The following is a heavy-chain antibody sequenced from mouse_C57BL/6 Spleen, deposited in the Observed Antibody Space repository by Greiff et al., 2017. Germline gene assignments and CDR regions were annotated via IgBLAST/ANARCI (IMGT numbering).Heavy chain of an antibody. Sequence: QVQLQQPGAELVKPGASVKLSCKASGYTFTSYWMHWVKQRPGQGLEWIGMIHPNSGSTNYNEKFKSKATLTVDKSSSTAYMQLSSLTSEDSAVYYCAVCFLYYDYDGWYCDVWGTGTTVTVSS. V-gene: IGHV1-64*01. D-gene: IGHD2-4*01. CDR3: AVCFLYYDYDGWYCDV. CDR1: GYTFTSYW. J-gene: IGHJ1*03. CDR2: IHPNSGST.